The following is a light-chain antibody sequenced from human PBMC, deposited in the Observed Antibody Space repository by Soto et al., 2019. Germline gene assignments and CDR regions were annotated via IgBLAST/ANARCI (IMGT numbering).Light chain of an antibody. CDR1: QSVSSD. CDR2: GAS. Sequence: EIVMTQSPATLSVSPGERATLSCRASQSVSSDLAWYQQKPGQAPRLLIYGASTRVTSIAARFSGSGSGTEFTLTITSLQSEDFAVYYCQQYNSWPPTFGGGTKVEIK. V-gene: IGKV3-15*01. CDR3: QQYNSWPPT. J-gene: IGKJ4*01.